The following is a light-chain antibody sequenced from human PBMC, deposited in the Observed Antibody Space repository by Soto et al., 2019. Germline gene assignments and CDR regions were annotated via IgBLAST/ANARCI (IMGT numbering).Light chain of an antibody. CDR1: SSDVGSYNL. J-gene: IGLJ2*01. Sequence: QSVLTQPASVSGSPGQSITISCTGTSSDVGSYNLVSWYQQHPGKVPKVVIYAGNKRPSGVSDRFSGSKSGNTASLTISGLQADDEGDYYCCSYARGRIVVFGGGTKLTVL. CDR2: AGN. CDR3: CSYARGRIVV. V-gene: IGLV2-23*01.